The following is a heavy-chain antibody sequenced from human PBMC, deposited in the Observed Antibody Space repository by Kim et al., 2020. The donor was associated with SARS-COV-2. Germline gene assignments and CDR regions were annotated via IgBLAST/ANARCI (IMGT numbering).Heavy chain of an antibody. D-gene: IGHD3-16*01. V-gene: IGHV3-21*01. CDR3: AREGVGPYFYY. J-gene: IGHJ4*02. Sequence: GGSLRLSCAASGFTFSSYSMNWVRQAPGKGLEWVSSISSSSSYIYYVDSVKGRFTISRDNAKNSLYLQMNSLRAEDTAVYYCAREGVGPYFYYWGQGTLVTVSS. CDR2: ISSSSSYI. CDR1: GFTFSSYS.